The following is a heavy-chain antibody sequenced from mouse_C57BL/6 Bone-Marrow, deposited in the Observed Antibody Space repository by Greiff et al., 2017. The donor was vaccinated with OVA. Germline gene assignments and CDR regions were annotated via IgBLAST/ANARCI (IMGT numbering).Heavy chain of an antibody. D-gene: IGHD1-1*01. CDR3: ARYPPCGGSSPWYVDV. CDR2: IDPSDSYT. V-gene: IGHV1-69*01. CDR1: GYTFTSYW. J-gene: IGHJ1*03. Sequence: QVQLQQPGAELVMPGASVKLSCKASGYTFTSYWMHWVKQRPGQGLEWIGEIDPSDSYTNYNQKFKGKSPLTVDETASTAYMQLSSLTSEDAAVDYCARYPPCGGSSPWYVDVWGTGTTVTVSS.